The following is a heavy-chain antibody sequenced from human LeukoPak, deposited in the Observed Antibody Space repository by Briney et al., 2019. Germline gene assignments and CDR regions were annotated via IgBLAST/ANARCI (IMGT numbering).Heavy chain of an antibody. CDR1: GFTFNSYW. CDR3: ARLEDYDILTGFDY. J-gene: IGHJ4*02. CDR2: IKQDGSEK. D-gene: IGHD3-9*01. Sequence: GGSLRLSCAASGFTFNSYWMSWVRQAPGKGREGVANIKQDGSEKYYVDSVKGRFKIWRDKAKKSLYRQMKSLRAEDTALYYCARLEDYDILTGFDYWGQGTLVTVSS. V-gene: IGHV3-7*01.